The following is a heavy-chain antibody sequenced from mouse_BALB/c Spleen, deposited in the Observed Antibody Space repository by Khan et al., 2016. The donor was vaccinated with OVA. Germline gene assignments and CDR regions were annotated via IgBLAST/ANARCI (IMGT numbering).Heavy chain of an antibody. CDR3: ARTARIKY. V-gene: IGHV3-2*02. CDR1: GYSITSGYG. D-gene: IGHD1-2*01. J-gene: IGHJ2*01. CDR2: ISYSGST. Sequence: EVQLQESGPGLVKPSQSLSLTCTITGYSITSGYGWNWIRQFPGNKLEWMGYISYSGSTNYNPSLKSRISITRDTSKNQFFLQLNSVTTEDTATXYCARTARIKYWGQGTTLTVSS.